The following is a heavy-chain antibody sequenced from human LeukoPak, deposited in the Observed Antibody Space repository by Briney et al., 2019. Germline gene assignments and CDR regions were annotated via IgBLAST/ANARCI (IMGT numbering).Heavy chain of an antibody. CDR1: GGSISSSSYY. CDR3: ARRVTQQLVRWFDP. Sequence: PSETLSLTCTVSGGSISSSSYYWGWIRQPPGKGLEWIGSIYYSGSTYYNPSLKSRVTISVDTSKNQFSLKLSSVTAADTAVYYCARRVTQQLVRWFDPWGQGTLVAVSS. CDR2: IYYSGST. J-gene: IGHJ5*02. V-gene: IGHV4-39*01. D-gene: IGHD6-13*01.